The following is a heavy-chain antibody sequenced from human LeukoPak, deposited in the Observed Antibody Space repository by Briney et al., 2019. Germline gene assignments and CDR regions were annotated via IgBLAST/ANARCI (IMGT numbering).Heavy chain of an antibody. CDR1: GGSFSGYY. CDR3: ARDHGWLSVDY. Sequence: SETLSLTCAVYGGSFSGYYWSWIRQAPGKGLEWIGEINHSGSTNYNPSLKSRVTISVDTSKNQFSLKLSSVTAADTAVYYCARDHGWLSVDYWGQGTLVTVSS. D-gene: IGHD3-16*02. CDR2: INHSGST. V-gene: IGHV4-34*01. J-gene: IGHJ4*02.